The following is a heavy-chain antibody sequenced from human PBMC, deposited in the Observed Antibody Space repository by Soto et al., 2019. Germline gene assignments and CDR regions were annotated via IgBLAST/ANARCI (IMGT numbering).Heavy chain of an antibody. J-gene: IGHJ2*01. CDR2: ISPSTGDT. Sequence: QVQLVQSGAEVKEPGASVKLSCQASGYTFMNYAISWVRQAPGQGLEWMGWISPSTGDTDQAQNFQGRVTMTLDTSTNTANMELRTLRSDASAVSYCARCYCSVGSCYTCWHFDLWGRGTLVTVSS. D-gene: IGHD2-15*01. V-gene: IGHV1-18*01. CDR1: GYTFMNYA. CDR3: ARCYCSVGSCYTCWHFDL.